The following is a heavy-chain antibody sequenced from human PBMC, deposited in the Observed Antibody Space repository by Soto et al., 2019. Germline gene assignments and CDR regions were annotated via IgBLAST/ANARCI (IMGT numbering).Heavy chain of an antibody. CDR2: LWRDGSKV. Sequence: GGSLRLSCAASGFTFSAYDMHWVRQAPGKRLEWVAVLWRDGSKVYYADSVKGRFTISRDNSKNTLYLEMNSLRVEDTAVYYCARDGTGWTGGDHWGQGTPVTVSS. CDR1: GFTFSAYD. CDR3: ARDGTGWTGGDH. D-gene: IGHD6-19*01. J-gene: IGHJ4*02. V-gene: IGHV3-33*01.